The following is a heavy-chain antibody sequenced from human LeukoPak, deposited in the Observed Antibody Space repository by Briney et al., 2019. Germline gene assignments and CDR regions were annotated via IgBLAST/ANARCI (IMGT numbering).Heavy chain of an antibody. D-gene: IGHD6-13*01. CDR1: GYTFTYYA. CDR2: INTGNGNT. CDR3: ARPAGRLGSSVLPPDY. V-gene: IGHV1-3*04. Sequence: ASVKVSCKASGYTFTYYAMHWVRQAPGQRLEWMGWINTGNGNTKYSQNFQGRVTITRDTSASTGYMELSNLRSEDTAVYYCARPAGRLGSSVLPPDYWGQGTLVTVSS. J-gene: IGHJ4*02.